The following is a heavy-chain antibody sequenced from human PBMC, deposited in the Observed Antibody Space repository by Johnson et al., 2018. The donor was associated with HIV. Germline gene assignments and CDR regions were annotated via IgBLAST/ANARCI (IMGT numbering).Heavy chain of an antibody. J-gene: IGHJ3*01. CDR2: IRYDGTNK. Sequence: QVLLVESGEGVVQPGGSLRLSCAASGFTFSSYGMHWVRQAPGKGLEWVAFIRYDGTNKYYADSMKGRFTISRDNSKNTLYLQMSSLRPEDTAGYYCAKIGQWRERLDAFDVWGQGTMVTVSS. CDR3: AKIGQWRERLDAFDV. CDR1: GFTFSSYG. V-gene: IGHV3-30*02. D-gene: IGHD6-19*01.